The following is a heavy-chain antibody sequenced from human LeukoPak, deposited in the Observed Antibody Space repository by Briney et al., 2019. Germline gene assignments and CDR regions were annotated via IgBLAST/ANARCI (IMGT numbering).Heavy chain of an antibody. CDR1: GGSFSGYY. CDR3: ARGFYSSGFLDY. J-gene: IGHJ4*02. CDR2: INHSGST. V-gene: IGHV4-34*01. Sequence: KTSETLSLTCAVYGGSFSGYYWSWIRQPPGKGLEWIGEINHSGSTNYNPSLKSRVTISVDTSKNQFSLKLSSVTAADTAVYYCARGFYSSGFLDYWGQGTLVTVSS. D-gene: IGHD3-22*01.